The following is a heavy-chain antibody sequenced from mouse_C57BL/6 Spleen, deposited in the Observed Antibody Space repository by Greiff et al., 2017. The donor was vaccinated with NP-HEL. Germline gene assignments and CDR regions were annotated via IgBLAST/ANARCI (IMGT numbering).Heavy chain of an antibody. CDR1: GYTFTSYW. Sequence: QVQLQQSGAELVKPGASVKLSCKASGYTFTSYWMQWVKQRPGQGLEWIGEIDPSDSYTNYNQKFKGKATLTVDTSSSTAYMQLSSLTSEDSAVYYCARYGEGFAYWGQGTLVTVSA. V-gene: IGHV1-50*01. J-gene: IGHJ3*01. CDR3: ARYGEGFAY. D-gene: IGHD1-1*02. CDR2: IDPSDSYT.